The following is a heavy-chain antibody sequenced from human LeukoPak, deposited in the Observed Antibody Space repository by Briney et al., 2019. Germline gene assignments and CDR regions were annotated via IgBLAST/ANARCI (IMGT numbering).Heavy chain of an antibody. CDR1: GFRFDDHG. Sequence: PGGSLRLSCAASGFRFDDHGMNWVRQAPGKGLEWVSGINWNGGTAGYVDSVKGRFTISRDNAKNSLYLQMNSLRAEDTAVYYCARVRERGHIGYDGWAALGYWGQGTLVTVSS. J-gene: IGHJ4*02. D-gene: IGHD5-12*01. V-gene: IGHV3-20*04. CDR3: ARVRERGHIGYDGWAALGY. CDR2: INWNGGTA.